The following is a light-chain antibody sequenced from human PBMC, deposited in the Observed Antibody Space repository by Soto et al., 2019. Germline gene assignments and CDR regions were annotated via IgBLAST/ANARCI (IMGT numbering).Light chain of an antibody. CDR3: QHYNNWPPYS. CDR2: GAS. J-gene: IGKJ2*03. V-gene: IGKV3-15*01. Sequence: ETMMTQSPDTLSVSPGESATLSCRASQDVSTNLAWFHQKPGQTPRLVLYGASKRATGIPARFSGSGSGRHFTLTISSLQSEDFGAYYCQHYNNWPPYSFGQGTKVDIK. CDR1: QDVSTN.